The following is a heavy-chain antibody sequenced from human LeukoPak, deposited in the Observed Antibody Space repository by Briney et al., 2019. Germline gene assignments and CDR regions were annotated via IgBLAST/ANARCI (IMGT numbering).Heavy chain of an antibody. Sequence: SGPTLVNPTQTLTLTCTFSGFSLSTSGVCVSWIRQPPGTALEWLALIDWDDEKFYRTSLKTRLTISKDTSKNQVVLTVTNMDPVDTATYYCARTGPVPALYYFDYWGQGTLVTVSS. V-gene: IGHV2-70*13. D-gene: IGHD6-6*01. J-gene: IGHJ4*02. CDR2: IDWDDEK. CDR1: GFSLSTSGVC. CDR3: ARTGPVPALYYFDY.